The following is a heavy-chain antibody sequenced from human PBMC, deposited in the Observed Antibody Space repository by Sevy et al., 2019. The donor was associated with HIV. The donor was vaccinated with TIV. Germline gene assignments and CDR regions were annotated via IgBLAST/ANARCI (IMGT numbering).Heavy chain of an antibody. V-gene: IGHV3-74*01. CDR1: GFTFTSDY. Sequence: GGSLRLSCAASGFTFTSDYMHWVRQPPGKGLVWVSHINTDGKIIRYVDSVKGRFTTSTDNAKNTLYLQMNSLRAEDTAVYYCARGSRGTFGSWGQGTLVTVSS. J-gene: IGHJ4*02. D-gene: IGHD3-10*01. CDR2: INTDGKII. CDR3: ARGSRGTFGS.